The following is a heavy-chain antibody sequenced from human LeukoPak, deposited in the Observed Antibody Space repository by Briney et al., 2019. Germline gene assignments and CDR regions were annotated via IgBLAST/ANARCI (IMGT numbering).Heavy chain of an antibody. CDR3: ARHRRNLNEDRFREGEPNFDY. CDR2: IYYNGYT. CDR1: GDSVSSVY. V-gene: IGHV4-59*08. D-gene: IGHD1-14*01. J-gene: IGHJ4*02. Sequence: SETLSLTCNVSGDSVSSVYWSWIRQPPGKGLEWIGYIYYNGYTDYNPSLKSRVTISVDTSKNQLSLHMSSVTASDSAIYYCARHRRNLNEDRFREGEPNFDYWGQGTLVTVSS.